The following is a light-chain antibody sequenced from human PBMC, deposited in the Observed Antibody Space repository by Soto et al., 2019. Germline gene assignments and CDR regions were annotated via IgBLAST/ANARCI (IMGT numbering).Light chain of an antibody. CDR3: QFYDSSLSGWV. J-gene: IGLJ3*02. Sequence: QSVLTQPPSVSGAPGQRVTISCTGSSSNIGAGYDVHWYQQLPGTAPKLLIYGNSNRPSGVPDRFSGSKSGTSASLAITGLQAEDEADYYCQFYDSSLSGWVFGGGIKVTVL. V-gene: IGLV1-40*01. CDR2: GNS. CDR1: SSNIGAGYD.